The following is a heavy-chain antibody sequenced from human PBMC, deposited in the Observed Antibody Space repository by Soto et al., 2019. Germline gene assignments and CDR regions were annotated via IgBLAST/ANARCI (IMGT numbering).Heavy chain of an antibody. CDR1: GFTFSSYA. CDR2: ISYDGSNK. D-gene: IGHD6-19*01. J-gene: IGHJ4*02. Sequence: QVQLVESGGGVVQPGRSLRLSCAASGFTFSSYAMNWVRQAPGKGLEWVGVISYDGSNKYYADSVKGRFTISRDNSKNTLYLQMNSLRAEDTAVYYCARDKREQWLSTFDYWGQGTLVTVSS. CDR3: ARDKREQWLSTFDY. V-gene: IGHV3-30-3*01.